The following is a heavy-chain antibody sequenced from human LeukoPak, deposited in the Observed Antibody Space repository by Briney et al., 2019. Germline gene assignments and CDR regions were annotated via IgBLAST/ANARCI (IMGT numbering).Heavy chain of an antibody. Sequence: GGSLRLSCAASGFTFSSYWMTWVRQAPGKGLEWVANINLDGSEKYYVDSVKGRFTISRDNSKNTLYLQMNSLRAEDTAVYYCANVGRGYYDFWSDPWSLFYWGQGTLVTVSS. CDR1: GFTFSSYW. V-gene: IGHV3-7*01. J-gene: IGHJ4*02. CDR2: INLDGSEK. CDR3: ANVGRGYYDFWSDPWSLFY. D-gene: IGHD3-3*01.